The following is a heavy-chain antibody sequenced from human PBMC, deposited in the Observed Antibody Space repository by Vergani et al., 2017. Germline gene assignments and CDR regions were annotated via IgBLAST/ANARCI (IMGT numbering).Heavy chain of an antibody. CDR1: GFTFDDYA. CDR3: AKTTGTTYSSGWYDY. D-gene: IGHD6-19*01. CDR2: ISWNSGSI. V-gene: IGHV3-9*01. J-gene: IGHJ4*02. Sequence: EVQLVESGGGLVQPGRSLSLSCAASGFTFDDYAMHWVRQAPGKGLEWVSGISWNSGSIGYADSVKGRFTISRDNAKNSLYLQMNSLRAEDTALYYCAKTTGTTYSSGWYDYWGQGTLVTVSS.